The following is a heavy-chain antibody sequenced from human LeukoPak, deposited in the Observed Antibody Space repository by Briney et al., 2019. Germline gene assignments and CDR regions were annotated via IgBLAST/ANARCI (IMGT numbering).Heavy chain of an antibody. CDR3: ARSDFWSRNFAFFEY. D-gene: IGHD3-3*01. CDR2: ISFGGDT. CDR1: GGSITATRSY. V-gene: IGHV4-39*07. J-gene: IGHJ4*01. Sequence: ASDTLSLTCSVSGGSITATRSYGAWVRQPPGKGLEWIASISFGGDTYYTPSLESRVLISVDTSKNTFSLRLTSVTAADTAVYYCARSDFWSRNFAFFEYWGHGTLVTVS.